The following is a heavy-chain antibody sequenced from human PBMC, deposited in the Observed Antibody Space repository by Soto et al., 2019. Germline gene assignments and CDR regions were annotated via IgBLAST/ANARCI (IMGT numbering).Heavy chain of an antibody. Sequence: DVQLVQSGAEVKKPGESLKISCKASGYSFINFWIAWVRQMPGKGLEWMGSIYPGDSDTKFSPSFQGQVTISADKSISTAYMQWTSLKTSDTAMYYCARLSGWFAERGNWFDPWGQGTLVTVSS. D-gene: IGHD6-19*01. CDR2: IYPGDSDT. CDR1: GYSFINFW. V-gene: IGHV5-51*01. J-gene: IGHJ5*02. CDR3: ARLSGWFAERGNWFDP.